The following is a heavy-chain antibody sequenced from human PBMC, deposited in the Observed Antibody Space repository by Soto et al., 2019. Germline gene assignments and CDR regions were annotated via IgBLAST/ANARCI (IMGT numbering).Heavy chain of an antibody. Sequence: VKVSCKASGYTFTNYGISWVRQAPGQGLEWMGWISTNSGHTDYAQNLRGRVTMTTDTSTTTAYMELRSLRSDDTAVYYCVREEYRQLDHWGQGTLVTVSS. CDR2: ISTNSGHT. V-gene: IGHV1-18*04. J-gene: IGHJ5*02. CDR1: GYTFTNYG. D-gene: IGHD3-16*02. CDR3: VREEYRQLDH.